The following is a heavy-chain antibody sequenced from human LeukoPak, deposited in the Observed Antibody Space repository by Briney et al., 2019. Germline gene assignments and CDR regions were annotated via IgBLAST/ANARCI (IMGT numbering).Heavy chain of an antibody. CDR3: ARAPGGAFDI. V-gene: IGHV3-21*01. CDR1: GFTFSSYS. J-gene: IGHJ3*02. CDR2: ISSSSSYI. Sequence: GGSLRLSCAASGFTFSSYSMNWVRQAPGKGLEWVSSISSSSSYIYYADSVKGRFTISRDHAKNSLYLQMNSLRAEDTAVYYCARAPGGAFDIWGQGTMVTVSS. D-gene: IGHD3-10*01.